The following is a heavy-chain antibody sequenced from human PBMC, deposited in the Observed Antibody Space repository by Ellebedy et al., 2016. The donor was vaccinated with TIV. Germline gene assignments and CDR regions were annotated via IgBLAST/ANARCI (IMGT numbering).Heavy chain of an antibody. J-gene: IGHJ6*02. Sequence: MPSETLSLTCTVSSGSISSYYWSWIRQPPGKGLEWIGYIYYSGSTNYNPSLKSRVTMSVDSSRNQFSLGLSSVTAADTATYYCARDLGRYGMDVWGQGTTVTVSS. CDR3: ARDLGRYGMDV. CDR2: IYYSGST. CDR1: SGSISSYY. V-gene: IGHV4-59*01.